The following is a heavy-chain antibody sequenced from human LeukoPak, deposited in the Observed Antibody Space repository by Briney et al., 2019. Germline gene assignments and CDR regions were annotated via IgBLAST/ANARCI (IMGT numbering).Heavy chain of an antibody. CDR3: VRGVGGMSFFDK. Sequence: GGSLRLSCAASRFTFSDSSMNWVRQAPGKGLEWISYISSSGSTIYYADSVKGRFTISRDNTKNILYLQLSSLRVEDTAFYYCVRGVGGMSFFDKWGQGKLVAVSS. V-gene: IGHV3-48*01. CDR1: RFTFSDSS. D-gene: IGHD1-1*01. J-gene: IGHJ4*01. CDR2: ISSSGSTI.